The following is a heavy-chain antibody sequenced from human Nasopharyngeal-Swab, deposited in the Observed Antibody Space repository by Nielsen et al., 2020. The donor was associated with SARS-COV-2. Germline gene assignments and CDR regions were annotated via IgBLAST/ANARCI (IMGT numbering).Heavy chain of an antibody. V-gene: IGHV3-53*01. CDR2: IYSGGST. Sequence: GGSLRLSCAASGFTVSSNYMSWVRQAPGKGLEWVSVIYSGGSTYYADSMKGRFTISRDNSKNTLYLQMNSLRAEDTAVYYCARVGQWLGYYHYGMDVWGQGTTVTVSS. CDR1: GFTVSSNY. CDR3: ARVGQWLGYYHYGMDV. D-gene: IGHD6-19*01. J-gene: IGHJ6*02.